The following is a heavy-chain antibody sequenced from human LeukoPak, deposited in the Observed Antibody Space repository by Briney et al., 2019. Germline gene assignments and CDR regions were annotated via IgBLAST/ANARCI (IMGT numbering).Heavy chain of an antibody. CDR1: GGSISSYY. V-gene: IGHV4-59*01. Sequence: SETLSLTCTVSGGSISSYYWSWIRQPPGKGLEWIGYIYYSGSTNYNPSLKSRVTISVDTSKNQSSLKLSSVTAADTAVYYCARGRLDDDAFDIWGQGTMVTVSS. CDR3: ARGRLDDDAFDI. J-gene: IGHJ3*02. D-gene: IGHD1-1*01. CDR2: IYYSGST.